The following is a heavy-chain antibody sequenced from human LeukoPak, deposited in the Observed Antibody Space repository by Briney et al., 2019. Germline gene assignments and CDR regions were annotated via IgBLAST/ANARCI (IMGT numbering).Heavy chain of an antibody. J-gene: IGHJ4*02. CDR1: GFTFSSHE. D-gene: IGHD2-2*01. CDR2: INVGGSIM. CDR3: AKDSGTCCHYFDY. Sequence: GGSLRLSCAASGFTFSSHEINWFRQAPGKGLEWVAFINVGGSIMYYADSVKGRFTISRDNAKNSLYLQMNSLRAEDTAIYYCAKDSGTCCHYFDYWGQGTLVTVSS. V-gene: IGHV3-48*03.